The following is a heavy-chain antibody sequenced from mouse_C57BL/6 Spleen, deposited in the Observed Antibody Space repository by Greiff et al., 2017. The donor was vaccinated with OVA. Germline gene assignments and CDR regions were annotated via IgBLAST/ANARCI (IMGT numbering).Heavy chain of an antibody. CDR3: AKQTGRGFYYAMDY. CDR1: GYTFTSYW. J-gene: IGHJ4*01. V-gene: IGHV1-72*01. CDR2: IDRNGGGT. D-gene: IGHD3-2*01. Sequence: QVQLQQPGAELVKPGASVKLSCTASGYTFTSYWMHWVKQRPGRGLEWIGRIDRNGGGTKYNEKFKSKATLTVDKPSSPAYMQLSSLTSEDSADYYCAKQTGRGFYYAMDYWGKGTSVTVAS.